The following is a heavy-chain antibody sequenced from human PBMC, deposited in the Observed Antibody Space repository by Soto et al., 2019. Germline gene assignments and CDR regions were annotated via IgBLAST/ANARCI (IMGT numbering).Heavy chain of an antibody. CDR2: ISRSSTGI. D-gene: IGHD3-10*01. CDR3: ARAVTSDLDV. V-gene: IGHV3-48*02. CDR1: GFTFSLYS. J-gene: IGHJ6*02. Sequence: EVQLVESGGGLVQPGGSLRLSCAASGFTFSLYSMSWVRQAPGKGLEWVSYISRSSTGIHYADSVKGRFTISRDDATNSMHLQMNSLIDGDTAVYYYARAVTSDLDVWGQGTTVSISS.